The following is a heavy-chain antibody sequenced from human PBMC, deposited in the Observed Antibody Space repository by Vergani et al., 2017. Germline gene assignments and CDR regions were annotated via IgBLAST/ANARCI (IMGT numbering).Heavy chain of an antibody. Sequence: EVQLVQSGAEVKKPGESLKISCQLSGYSFTNYWIGWVRQMPGKGLEWMGRIHPADSDTRYSPSFQGQVTISVDKSISTAYLQRSSLRASDSAMYYCARLYGRDSSGSKYFDYWGQGTLVTVSS. V-gene: IGHV5-51*01. CDR1: GYSFTNYW. J-gene: IGHJ4*02. D-gene: IGHD3-22*01. CDR2: IHPADSDT. CDR3: ARLYGRDSSGSKYFDY.